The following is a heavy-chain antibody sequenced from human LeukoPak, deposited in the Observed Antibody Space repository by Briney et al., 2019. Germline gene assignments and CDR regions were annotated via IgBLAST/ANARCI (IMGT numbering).Heavy chain of an antibody. Sequence: ASVKVSCKASGYTFISYGISWVRQAPGQGLEWMGWISAYNGNTNYAQKLQGRVTMTTDTSTSTAYMELRSLRSDDTAVYYCARLGIAAAAHYFDYWGQGTLVTVSS. CDR3: ARLGIAAAAHYFDY. D-gene: IGHD6-13*01. J-gene: IGHJ4*02. CDR2: ISAYNGNT. V-gene: IGHV1-18*01. CDR1: GYTFISYG.